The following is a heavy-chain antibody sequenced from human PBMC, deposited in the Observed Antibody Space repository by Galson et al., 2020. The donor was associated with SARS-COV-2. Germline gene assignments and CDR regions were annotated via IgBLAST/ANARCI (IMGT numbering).Heavy chain of an antibody. J-gene: IGHJ4*02. CDR2: IYYSGST. V-gene: IGHV4-30-4*01. CDR3: ARAKRITIFGVVLYFDY. Sequence: SQTLSLTCTVSGGSISSGDYYWSWLRQPPGKGLEWIGYIYYSGSTYYNPSLKSRVTISVDTSKNQFSLKLSSVTAADTAVYYCARAKRITIFGVVLYFDYGGQGTLVTVSS. D-gene: IGHD3-3*01. CDR1: GGSISSGDYY.